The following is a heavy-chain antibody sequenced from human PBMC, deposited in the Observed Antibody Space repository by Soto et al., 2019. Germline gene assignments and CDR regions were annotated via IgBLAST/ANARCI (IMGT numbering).Heavy chain of an antibody. CDR2: ISGSGGSGRG. CDR3: AKDLDDYSSPIDF. D-gene: IGHD4-4*01. J-gene: IGHJ4*02. V-gene: IGHV3-23*01. Sequence: EVQLLESGGGLVQPGGSLRLSCVGSGFSFRKYAMNWVRQAPGKGLEWVSGISGSGGSGRGFYADPVKGRFTISRDNSKNTLYLEMNSLRAEDTAVYYCAKDLDDYSSPIDFWGQGTLVTVSS. CDR1: GFSFRKYA.